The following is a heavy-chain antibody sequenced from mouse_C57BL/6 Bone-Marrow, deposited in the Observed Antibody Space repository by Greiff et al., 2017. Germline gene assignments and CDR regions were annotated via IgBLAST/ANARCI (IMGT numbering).Heavy chain of an antibody. CDR1: GFTFSDYY. V-gene: IGHV5-12*01. Sequence: EVKLMESGGGLVQPGGSLKLSCAASGFTFSDYYMYWVRQTPEKRLEWVAYISNGGGSTYYPDTVKGRFTISRDNAKNTLYLQMSRLKSEDTAMYYCARHYDYSFEYWGQGTTLTVSS. J-gene: IGHJ2*01. CDR3: ARHYDYSFEY. CDR2: ISNGGGST. D-gene: IGHD2-4*01.